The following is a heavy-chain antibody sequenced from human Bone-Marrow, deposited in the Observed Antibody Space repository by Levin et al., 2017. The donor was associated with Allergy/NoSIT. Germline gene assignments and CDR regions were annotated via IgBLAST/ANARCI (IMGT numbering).Heavy chain of an antibody. D-gene: IGHD6-19*01. V-gene: IGHV1-2*06. J-gene: IGHJ4*02. CDR1: GYTFTGYY. CDR2: INPNSGGT. Sequence: ASVKVSCKASGYTFTGYYMHWVRQATGQGLEWMGRINPNSGGTNYAQKFQGRVTMTRDTSISTAYMELSRLRSDDTAVYYCARDIGREQWLEPPLDYWGQGTLVTVSS. CDR3: ARDIGREQWLEPPLDY.